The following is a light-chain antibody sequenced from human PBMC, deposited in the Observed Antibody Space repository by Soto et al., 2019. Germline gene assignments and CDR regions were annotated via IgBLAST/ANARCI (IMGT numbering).Light chain of an antibody. V-gene: IGKV3-20*01. CDR1: QSVSSSY. Sequence: EIVSTQSPATLSLAPGDRATLSCRARQSVSSSYLALYQQKPGQAPRLLIYGASSRATGIPDRFSGSGSGPDFTLTISRLEHEDCAVYYCQQYGSSPLTFGGGTHVEIK. CDR2: GAS. J-gene: IGKJ4*01. CDR3: QQYGSSPLT.